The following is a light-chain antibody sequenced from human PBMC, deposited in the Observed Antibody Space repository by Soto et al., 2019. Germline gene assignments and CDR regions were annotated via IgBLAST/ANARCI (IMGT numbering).Light chain of an antibody. V-gene: IGKV3-15*01. CDR2: GAS. Sequence: EIVVTQSPATLSVSPWERATLSCRAGQSVGSNLAWYQQKPGQAPRLLLYGASTRATGIPARFSGSGSGTEFTLTISSLQSEDFAVYYCQQRSSWPPTITFGQGTRLEIK. J-gene: IGKJ5*01. CDR1: QSVGSN. CDR3: QQRSSWPPTIT.